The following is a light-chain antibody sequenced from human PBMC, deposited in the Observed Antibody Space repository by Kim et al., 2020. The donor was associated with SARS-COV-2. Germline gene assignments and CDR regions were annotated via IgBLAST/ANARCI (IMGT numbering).Light chain of an antibody. CDR2: KAS. V-gene: IGKV1-5*03. CDR1: QSISSW. CDR3: QQYNSYSYT. Sequence: SASGGDRVTITCRASQSISSWLAWYQQKQGKAPKLLIYKASSLESGVPSRFSGSGSGTEFTLTISSLQPDDFATYYCQQYNSYSYTFGQGTKLEI. J-gene: IGKJ2*01.